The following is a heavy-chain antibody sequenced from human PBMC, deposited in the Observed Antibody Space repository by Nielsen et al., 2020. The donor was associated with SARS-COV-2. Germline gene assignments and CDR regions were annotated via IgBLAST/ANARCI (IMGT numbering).Heavy chain of an antibody. D-gene: IGHD1-1*01. CDR3: AREFCTSDHCPFDS. V-gene: IGHV3-20*04. J-gene: IGHJ4*02. CDR1: GFTFDDYG. CDR2: INWNGGST. Sequence: GGSLRLSCAASGFTFDDYGMSWVRQAPGKGLEWVSGINWNGGSTGYADSVKGRFTISRDNYNQMLYLQMSSLRAEDTAVYYCAREFCTSDHCPFDSWGQGTLVSVSS.